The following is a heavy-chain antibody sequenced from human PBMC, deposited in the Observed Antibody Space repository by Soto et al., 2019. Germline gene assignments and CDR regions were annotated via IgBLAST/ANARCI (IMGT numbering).Heavy chain of an antibody. CDR1: GFTFSSYG. J-gene: IGHJ4*02. V-gene: IGHV3-30*18. CDR2: ISYDGSNK. CDR3: AKSGRELPLGHY. D-gene: IGHD1-26*01. Sequence: QVQLVESGGGVVQPGRSLRLSCAASGFTFSSYGMHWVRQAPGKGLEWVAVISYDGSNKYYADSVKGRFPISRENSKNTRYRQMNSPRAGDTAVYYCAKSGRELPLGHYWGQGTLVTVSS.